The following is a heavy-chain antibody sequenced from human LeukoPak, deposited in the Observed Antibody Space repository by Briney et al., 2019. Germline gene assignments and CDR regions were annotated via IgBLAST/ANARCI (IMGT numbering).Heavy chain of an antibody. CDR1: GFSFRNIA. CDR2: IRSNSDGGTI. D-gene: IGHD3-22*01. J-gene: IGHJ5*02. CDR3: ATDFYDST. V-gene: IGHV3-15*01. Sequence: PGGSLRLSRAASGFSFRNIAMTWVRQAPGKGLEWVGRIRSNSDGGTIDYAAPVKGRFTLSRDDSKTTLYLQMNSLQTEDTAVYYCATDFYDSTWGQGTLVTVSS.